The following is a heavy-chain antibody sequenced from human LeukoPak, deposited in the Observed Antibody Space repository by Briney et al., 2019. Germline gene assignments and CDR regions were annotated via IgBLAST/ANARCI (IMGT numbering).Heavy chain of an antibody. Sequence: GASVKVSCKASGYTFTSYDINWVRQATGQGLEWMGWMNPNSGNTGYAQKFQGRVTIIRNTSISTAYTELSSLRSEDTAVYYCARIKDYYYMDVWGKGTTVTVSS. CDR1: GYTFTSYD. J-gene: IGHJ6*03. V-gene: IGHV1-8*03. CDR2: MNPNSGNT. CDR3: ARIKDYYYMDV.